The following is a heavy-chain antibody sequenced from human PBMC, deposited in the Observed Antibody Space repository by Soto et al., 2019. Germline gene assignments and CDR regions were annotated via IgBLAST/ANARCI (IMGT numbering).Heavy chain of an antibody. Sequence: PSETLSLTCTVSGGSISISSYYWGCIRQPPGKGLEWIGSIYYSGSTYYNPSLKSRVTISVDTSKNQFSLKLSSVTAADTAVYYCATAGGIAAPYYFDYWGQGTLVTVSS. D-gene: IGHD6-13*01. CDR2: IYYSGST. CDR1: GGSISISSYY. J-gene: IGHJ4*02. CDR3: ATAGGIAAPYYFDY. V-gene: IGHV4-39*01.